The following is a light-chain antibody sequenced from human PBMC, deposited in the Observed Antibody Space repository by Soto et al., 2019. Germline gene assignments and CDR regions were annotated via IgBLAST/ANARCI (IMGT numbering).Light chain of an antibody. V-gene: IGKV3D-15*01. CDR3: QQYTKWPKT. CDR2: GAS. Sequence: ELVMTQSPATLSVSPGERATLSCRASQSVSRKLVWYQQKPGQAPRLLIYGASTRATGIPERCSGSGSGTEFTLTSSSLQSEDVAVYCWQQYTKWPKTVGQGTKVDIK. CDR1: QSVSRK. J-gene: IGKJ1*01.